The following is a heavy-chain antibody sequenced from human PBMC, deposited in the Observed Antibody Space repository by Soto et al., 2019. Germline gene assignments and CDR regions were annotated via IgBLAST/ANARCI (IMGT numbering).Heavy chain of an antibody. J-gene: IGHJ6*02. CDR2: INPSGGIT. CDR1: GYTFSSFY. CDR3: ASRPAFSSSWYGIPPDPSHGMDV. V-gene: IGHV1-46*01. Sequence: QMQLVQSGAEVKRPGASVRVSCKSSGYTFSSFYIHWVREAPGQGLEWLGIINPSGGITNFAQRFQGRVTLSTDMSTNTHSMELSSLRSDDTAEYYCASRPAFSSSWYGIPPDPSHGMDVWGQGTTVTVS. D-gene: IGHD6-13*01.